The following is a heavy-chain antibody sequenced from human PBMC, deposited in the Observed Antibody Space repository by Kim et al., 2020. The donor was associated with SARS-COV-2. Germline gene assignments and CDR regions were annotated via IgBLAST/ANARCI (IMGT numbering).Heavy chain of an antibody. D-gene: IGHD2-2*01. CDR2: INAGNGNT. J-gene: IGHJ4*02. V-gene: IGHV1-3*01. CDR3: ARGGYCSSTSCYGLSYYFDY. Sequence: ASVKVSCKASGYTFTSYAMHWVRQAPGQRLEWMGWINAGNGNTKYSQKFQGRVTITRDTSASTAYMELSSLRSEDTAVYYCARGGYCSSTSCYGLSYYFDYWGQGTLVTVSS. CDR1: GYTFTSYA.